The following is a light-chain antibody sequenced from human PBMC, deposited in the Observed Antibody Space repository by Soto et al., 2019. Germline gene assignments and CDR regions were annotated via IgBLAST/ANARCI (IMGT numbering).Light chain of an antibody. V-gene: IGKV3-15*01. CDR2: GAS. J-gene: IGKJ1*01. Sequence: EIFIPQSPATLSLSPGERPTLSCRACQSVSSYLAWYQQKPGQAPRLLIYGASTRATGIPARFSGSGSGTEFTLTISSLESEDFAVYYCQQYNNWPPWTFGQGTKV. CDR1: QSVSSY. CDR3: QQYNNWPPWT.